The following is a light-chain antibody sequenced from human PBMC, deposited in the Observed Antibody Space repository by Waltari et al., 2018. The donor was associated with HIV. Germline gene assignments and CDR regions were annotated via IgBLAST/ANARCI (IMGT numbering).Light chain of an antibody. V-gene: IGKV1-39*01. CDR2: AAS. Sequence: DIQMTQSPSSLSASVGDRVTITCRASQSITTYLSWYQQKPGTAPQLLIYAASSLQSGVPSRFSGSGAGTDFTLTISSLQPEDFATYYCQQTYSFPNTFGQWTNLETK. CDR1: QSITTY. CDR3: QQTYSFPNT. J-gene: IGKJ2*01.